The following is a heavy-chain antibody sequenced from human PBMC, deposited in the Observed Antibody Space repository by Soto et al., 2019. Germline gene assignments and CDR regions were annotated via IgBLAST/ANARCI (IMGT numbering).Heavy chain of an antibody. J-gene: IGHJ4*02. V-gene: IGHV3-30*18. D-gene: IGHD6-19*01. Sequence: VQLVESGGGVVQPGRSLRLSCAASGFTFSDYAMHWVRQAPGKGLEWVAVVSHDGRNTHYADSVKGRFTISRDSSKNPVSLEMTSLRAEDTAVYYFAKGGRQWLVTSDFNYWGQGALVTVSS. CDR1: GFTFSDYA. CDR2: VSHDGRNT. CDR3: AKGGRQWLVTSDFNY.